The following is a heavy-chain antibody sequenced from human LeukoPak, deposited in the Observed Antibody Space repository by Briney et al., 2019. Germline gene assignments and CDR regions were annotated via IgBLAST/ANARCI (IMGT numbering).Heavy chain of an antibody. J-gene: IGHJ4*02. CDR2: IWYDGSNK. CDR3: AKDFSYSDSSGSGPDY. D-gene: IGHD3-22*01. Sequence: GGSLRLSCAASGFPFSSYGMHWVRQAPGRGLEGVAIIWYDGSNKYYADSVKGRFTISRDNSKNTLYLQMNSLRAEDTAVYYCAKDFSYSDSSGSGPDYWGQGTLVTVSS. CDR1: GFPFSSYG. V-gene: IGHV3-33*06.